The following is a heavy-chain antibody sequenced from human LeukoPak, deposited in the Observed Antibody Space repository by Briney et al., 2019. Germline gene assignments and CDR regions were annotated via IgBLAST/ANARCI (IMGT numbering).Heavy chain of an antibody. V-gene: IGHV1-8*01. Sequence: ASVKVSCKAPGYTFTSYDINWVRQATGQGLEWMGWMNPNSGNTGYAQKFQGRVTMTRDTSISTAYMELSRLRSDDTAVYYCARDPGSGWYYFDYWGQGTLVTVSS. CDR2: MNPNSGNT. CDR1: GYTFTSYD. D-gene: IGHD6-19*01. J-gene: IGHJ4*02. CDR3: ARDPGSGWYYFDY.